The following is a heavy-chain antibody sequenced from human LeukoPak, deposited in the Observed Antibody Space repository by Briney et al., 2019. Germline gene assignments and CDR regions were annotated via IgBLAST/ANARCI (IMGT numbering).Heavy chain of an antibody. CDR3: ARVPLYYYDSSGYYFDY. V-gene: IGHV4-61*02. J-gene: IGHJ4*02. CDR2: IYTSGST. CDR1: GGSISSGSYY. D-gene: IGHD3-22*01. Sequence: SQTLSLTCTVSGGSISSGSYYWSWIRQPAGKGLEWIGRIYTSGSTNYNPSLKSRVTISVDTSKNQFSLKLSSVTAADTAVYYCARVPLYYYDSSGYYFDYWGQGTLVTVSS.